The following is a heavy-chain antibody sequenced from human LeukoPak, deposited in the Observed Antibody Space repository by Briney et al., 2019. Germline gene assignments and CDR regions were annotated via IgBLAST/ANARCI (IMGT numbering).Heavy chain of an antibody. V-gene: IGHV3-7*05. D-gene: IGHD6-19*01. Sequence: PGGSLRLSCAASLSTLSTYWMTWFRQTPGGGLEWVASLKQDGSDKYYVDSVKGRFTISRDNSKNTLYLQMNSLRAEDTAVYYCARPTSSGWAPFDYWGQGTLVTVSS. CDR3: ARPTSSGWAPFDY. J-gene: IGHJ4*02. CDR1: LSTLSTYW. CDR2: LKQDGSDK.